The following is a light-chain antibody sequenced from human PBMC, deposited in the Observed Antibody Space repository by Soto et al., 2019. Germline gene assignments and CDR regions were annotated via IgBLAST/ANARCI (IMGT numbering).Light chain of an antibody. CDR3: QSYDSSLSGPWV. V-gene: IGLV1-40*01. J-gene: IGLJ3*02. Sequence: QPVLTQPPSVSGAPGQRVTISCTGSSSNIGAGYGVHWYQQLPGTAPKLLIYGNTNRPSGVPDRFSGSKSGTSASLAITGLQAEDEADYYCQSYDSSLSGPWVFGGGTKVTVL. CDR2: GNT. CDR1: SSNIGAGYG.